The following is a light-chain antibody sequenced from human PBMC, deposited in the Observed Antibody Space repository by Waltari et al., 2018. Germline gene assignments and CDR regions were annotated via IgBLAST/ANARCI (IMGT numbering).Light chain of an antibody. J-gene: IGKJ3*01. CDR1: QNIGPS. Sequence: DIQMTQFPSSLSASVADRVTITCRASQNIGPSLNWYQQRPGKAPKLLIYAASTLHSEAPSRSSGSGTGTDFTLNISSLQPEDFATYYCQDSYSTLAYTFGPGTRVDV. V-gene: IGKV1-39*01. CDR2: AAS. CDR3: QDSYSTLAYT.